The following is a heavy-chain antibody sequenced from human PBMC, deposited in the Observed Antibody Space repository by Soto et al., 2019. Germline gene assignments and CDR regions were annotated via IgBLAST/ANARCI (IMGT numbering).Heavy chain of an antibody. V-gene: IGHV3-7*01. J-gene: IGHJ4*01. Sequence: HPGGSLRLSCAASGFTFGSYWMRWVRQAPGKGLEWVVNLKPAASDGYYVDSVRGRFTISRDNAKNSLYLQMNSLRAEDTAVYFCARVAYAKGWIFDYWGQGSLVTVSS. D-gene: IGHD2-2*01. CDR1: GFTFGSYW. CDR2: LKPAASDG. CDR3: ARVAYAKGWIFDY.